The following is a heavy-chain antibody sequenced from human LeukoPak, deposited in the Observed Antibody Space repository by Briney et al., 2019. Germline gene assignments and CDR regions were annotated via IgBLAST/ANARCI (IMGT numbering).Heavy chain of an antibody. CDR2: ICRDSGYT. D-gene: IGHD3-16*01. Sequence: GVSLTLPCTASGFTFDDYAMHWVRQAPGGGLEWVSLICRDSGYTYYAASVKGRFTISRDNSKNSLYLQMNSLRTEDTALYYCARVAYTTSADYWGQGTLVTVSS. V-gene: IGHV3-43*02. CDR1: GFTFDDYA. CDR3: ARVAYTTSADY. J-gene: IGHJ4*02.